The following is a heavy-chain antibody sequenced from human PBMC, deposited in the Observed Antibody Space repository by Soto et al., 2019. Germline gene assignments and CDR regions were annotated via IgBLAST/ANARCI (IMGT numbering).Heavy chain of an antibody. CDR1: GYSISTGYN. Sequence: PSETLSLTCTVAGYSISTGYNWAWVRQSPGKGLEWIGSVYRSGAAYYSPTLKSRATISVDTSKNQFSLHLKSVTAADAAVDYCARHYAYAFHVAGYVGFWGQGTPLTASS. D-gene: IGHD6-19*01. J-gene: IGHJ4*02. CDR3: ARHYAYAFHVAGYVGF. CDR2: VYRSGAA. V-gene: IGHV4-38-2*02.